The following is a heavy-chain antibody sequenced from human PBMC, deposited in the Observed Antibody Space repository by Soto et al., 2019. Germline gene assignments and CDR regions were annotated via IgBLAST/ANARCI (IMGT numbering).Heavy chain of an antibody. CDR1: GFTFSSCA. J-gene: IGHJ3*02. CDR2: ISYDGSNK. Sequence: GGSLRLSCAASGFTFSSCAMHWVRQAPGKGLEWVALISYDGSNKYYADSVKGRFTISRDNSKNTLYLQMNSLRAEDTAVYYCARTRAFDIWGQGTMVTVS. CDR3: ARTRAFDI. V-gene: IGHV3-30-3*01.